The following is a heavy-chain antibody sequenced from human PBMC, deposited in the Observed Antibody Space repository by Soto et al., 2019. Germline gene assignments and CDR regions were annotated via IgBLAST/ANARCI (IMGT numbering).Heavy chain of an antibody. J-gene: IGHJ6*02. V-gene: IGHV1-8*01. CDR2: MNPNSGNT. CDR1: GYTFTSYD. CDR3: ATAYCISTSCYASFDYYYGMDV. Sequence: SVKVSCKASGYTFTSYDINWVRQATGQGLEWMGWMNPNSGNTGYAQKFQGRVTMTRNTSINTAYMELSSLRSEDTAVYYCATAYCISTSCYASFDYYYGMDVWGQGTTVTVSS. D-gene: IGHD2-2*01.